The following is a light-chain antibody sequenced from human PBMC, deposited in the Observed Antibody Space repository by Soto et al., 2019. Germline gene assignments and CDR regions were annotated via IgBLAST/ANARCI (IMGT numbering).Light chain of an antibody. V-gene: IGKV1-5*03. CDR1: QSISSW. CDR3: QQYNSYSQT. CDR2: KAS. J-gene: IGKJ1*01. Sequence: DIQMTQSPSTLSAFVGDRVTITCRASQSISSWLAWYQQKPGKAPHLLIYKASSLESGVPSRFSGSGSGTEFTLTISSLQPDDFATYYCQQYNSYSQTFGQGTTVDI.